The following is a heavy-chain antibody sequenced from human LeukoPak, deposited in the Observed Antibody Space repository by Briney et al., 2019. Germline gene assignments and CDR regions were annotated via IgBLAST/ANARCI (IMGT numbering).Heavy chain of an antibody. CDR1: GGTFSSYA. J-gene: IGHJ4*02. D-gene: IGHD3-3*01. V-gene: IGHV1-69*13. CDR3: ARASSGYTIFGVVIEN. Sequence: GASVKVSCEASGGTFSSYAISWVRQAPGQGLEWMGGIIPIFGTANYAQKFQGRVTITADESTSTAYMELSSLRSEDTAVYYCARASSGYTIFGVVIENWGQGTLVTVSS. CDR2: IIPIFGTA.